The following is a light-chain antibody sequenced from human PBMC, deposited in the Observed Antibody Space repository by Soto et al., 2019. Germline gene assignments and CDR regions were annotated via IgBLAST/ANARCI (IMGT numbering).Light chain of an antibody. CDR3: AAWDDSLKAVV. Sequence: QSVMTQPPSVSAAPGQKVTISCSGSSSNIGGNSVSWYQQLPGTAPKLLIFSNNQRPSGVPDRFSGSRSGTSASLAISGLQSEDEADYHCAAWDDSLKAVVFGGGTKVTVL. CDR2: SNN. CDR1: SSNIGGNS. J-gene: IGLJ2*01. V-gene: IGLV1-44*01.